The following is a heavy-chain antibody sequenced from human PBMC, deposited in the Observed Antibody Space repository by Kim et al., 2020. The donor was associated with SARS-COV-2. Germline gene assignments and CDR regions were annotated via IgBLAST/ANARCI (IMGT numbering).Heavy chain of an antibody. CDR3: ARACRPPSGPPYYLMYYYYMDV. D-gene: IGHD3-10*01. CDR2: IKQDGSEK. Sequence: GGSLRLSCAASGFTFSSYWMSWVRQAPGKGLEWVANIKQDGSEKYYVDSVKGRFTISRDNAKNSLYLQMNSLRAEDTAVYYCARACRPPSGPPYYLMYYYYMDVWGKGTTVTVSS. CDR1: GFTFSSYW. V-gene: IGHV3-7*01. J-gene: IGHJ6*03.